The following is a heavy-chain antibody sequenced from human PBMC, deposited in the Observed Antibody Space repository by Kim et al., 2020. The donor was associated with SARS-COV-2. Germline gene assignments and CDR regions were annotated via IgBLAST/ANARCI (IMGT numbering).Heavy chain of an antibody. CDR3: ASTVSGYSGSRYAMDV. CDR2: IYSSGST. V-gene: IGHV3-66*01. J-gene: IGHJ6*02. CDR1: GFNVSSSY. D-gene: IGHD1-26*01. Sequence: GGSLRLSCAASGFNVSSSYMTWVRQAPGKGLECVSVIYSSGSTFYADSVMGRFSISRDNSKNTLDLQMNSLRAEDTAVYYCASTVSGYSGSRYAMDVWGQGNTATVSS.